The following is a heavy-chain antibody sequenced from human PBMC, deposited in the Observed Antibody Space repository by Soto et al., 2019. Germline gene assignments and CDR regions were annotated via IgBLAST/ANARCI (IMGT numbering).Heavy chain of an antibody. CDR3: ARRGSGSDYDY. CDR1: GFTFSSYA. CDR2: ISGSGGST. V-gene: IGHV3-23*01. Sequence: EVQLLESGGGLVQPGGSLRLSCAASGFTFSSYAMRWVRQAPGEGLEWFSAISGSGGSTYYADSVKGRLTISRDNSKNTLYLQMNSLRAEDTAVYYCARRGSGSDYDYWGQGTLVTVSS. D-gene: IGHD1-26*01. J-gene: IGHJ4*02.